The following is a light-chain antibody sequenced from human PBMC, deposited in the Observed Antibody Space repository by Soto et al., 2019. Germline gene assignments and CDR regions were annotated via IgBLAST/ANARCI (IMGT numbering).Light chain of an antibody. J-gene: IGLJ2*01. V-gene: IGLV3-21*02. CDR1: NIGSKI. Sequence: SYVLTQAPSVSVAPGQTATITCGENNIGSKIVHWYQQKPGQAPVLVVHDDDDRPSGIPERFSGSNSGHTATLTISRVEAGDEADYYCQVWVGSSDRTFGGGTKLTVL. CDR2: DDD. CDR3: QVWVGSSDRT.